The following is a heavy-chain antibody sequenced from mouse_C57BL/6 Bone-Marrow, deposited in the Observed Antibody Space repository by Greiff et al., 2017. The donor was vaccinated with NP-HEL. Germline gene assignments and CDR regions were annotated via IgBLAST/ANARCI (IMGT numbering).Heavy chain of an antibody. CDR3: ARSPYGNYWFAY. Sequence: VQLQQSGPGLVQPSQSLSITCTVSGFSLTSYGVHWVRQSPGKGLEWLGVIWSGGSTDYNAAFISRLSISKDNSKSQVFFKMNSLQADDTAIYYCARSPYGNYWFAYWGQGTLVTVSA. V-gene: IGHV2-2*01. CDR2: IWSGGST. D-gene: IGHD2-1*01. CDR1: GFSLTSYG. J-gene: IGHJ3*01.